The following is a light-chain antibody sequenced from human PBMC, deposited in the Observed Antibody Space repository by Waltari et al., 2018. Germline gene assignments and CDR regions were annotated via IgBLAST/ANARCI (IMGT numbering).Light chain of an antibody. CDR1: QTINNY. CDR2: TAS. CDR3: HQTFSLPNS. Sequence: DIQMTQSPSSLSASAGDRVTITCRASQTINNYVNWYQQKPGKAPTLLIYTASTLQSGVPSRFSGSGGGTLFTLTISSLQPEDFATYFCHQTFSLPNSLGQGTKVDI. V-gene: IGKV1-39*01. J-gene: IGKJ2*03.